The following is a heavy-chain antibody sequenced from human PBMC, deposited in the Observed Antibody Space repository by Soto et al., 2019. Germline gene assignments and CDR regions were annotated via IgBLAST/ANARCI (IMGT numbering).Heavy chain of an antibody. Sequence: QVQLVESGGGVVQPGRSLSLSCAASGFTFSDYPMHWVRQAPGKGLEWVAVISYDGRVKYYVDSVKGRFTISRDDSKNTLYLQMNSLRVGGTAVYYGAGDFIGGAPDYVDYWGQGTLVSVSS. J-gene: IGHJ4*02. CDR1: GFTFSDYP. V-gene: IGHV3-30*04. CDR2: ISYDGRVK. D-gene: IGHD3-16*01. CDR3: AGDFIGGAPDYVDY.